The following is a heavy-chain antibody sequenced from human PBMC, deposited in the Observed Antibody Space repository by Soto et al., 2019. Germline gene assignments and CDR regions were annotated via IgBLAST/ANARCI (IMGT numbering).Heavy chain of an antibody. J-gene: IGHJ4*02. CDR2: IWYDGSNK. CDR3: ARDAIYSSSWFDY. V-gene: IGHV3-33*01. Sequence: VAVIWYDGSNKYYADSVKGRFTISRDNSKNTLYLQMNSLRAEDTAVYYYARDAIYSSSWFDYWGQGTLVTVSS. D-gene: IGHD6-13*01.